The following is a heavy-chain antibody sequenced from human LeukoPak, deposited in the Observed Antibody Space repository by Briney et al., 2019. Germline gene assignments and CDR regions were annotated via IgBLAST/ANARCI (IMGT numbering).Heavy chain of an antibody. V-gene: IGHV1-69*05. CDR1: GGTFSSYA. Sequence: SVKVSCKASGGTFSSYAISWVRQAPGQGLEWMGRVLPIFGTANYAQKFQGRVTITTDESTSTAYMELSSLRSEDTAVYYCAGPGIDYDSSGYYSPDAFDIWGQGTMVTVSS. J-gene: IGHJ3*02. CDR3: AGPGIDYDSSGYYSPDAFDI. D-gene: IGHD3-22*01. CDR2: VLPIFGTA.